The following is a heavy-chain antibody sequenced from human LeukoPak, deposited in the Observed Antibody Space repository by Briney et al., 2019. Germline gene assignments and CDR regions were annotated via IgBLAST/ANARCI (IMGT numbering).Heavy chain of an antibody. CDR1: GYTFNTYG. V-gene: IGHV1-18*01. J-gene: IGHJ4*02. CDR3: LRDAQRPRLTPDY. CDR2: ISTYNGDT. D-gene: IGHD6-25*01. Sequence: ASVKVSCKASGYTFNTYGIRWVRQAPGQGLEWMGWISTYNGDTSYVQNLQGRVTMTTDTSTSTAYMELMSLRSDDTAVYYCLRDAQRPRLTPDYWGQGTLVTVSS.